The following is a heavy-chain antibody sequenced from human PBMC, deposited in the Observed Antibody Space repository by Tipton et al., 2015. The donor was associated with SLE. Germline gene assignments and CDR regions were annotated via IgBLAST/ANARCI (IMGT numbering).Heavy chain of an antibody. Sequence: QVQLVQSGAEIKKPGASVKVSCKASGYTFTGYYLHWVRQAPGQGLEWVGRINPNSGDTNYAQKFQGRVTITREPSISTTYMEVTRLKSDDTAVYYCAKVPFEKGPYSSYYYMHVWGRGTTVTVSS. V-gene: IGHV1-2*06. CDR3: AKVPFEKGPYSSYYYMHV. J-gene: IGHJ6*03. CDR1: GYTFTGYY. D-gene: IGHD3-9*01. CDR2: INPNSGDT.